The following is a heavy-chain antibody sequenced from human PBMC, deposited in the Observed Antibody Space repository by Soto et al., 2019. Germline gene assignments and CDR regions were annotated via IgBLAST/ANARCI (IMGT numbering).Heavy chain of an antibody. D-gene: IGHD6-6*01. J-gene: IGHJ4*02. CDR3: ARDAPPAFSSSISY. V-gene: IGHV4-34*09. CDR2: IYYSGNT. CDR1: GGSFSTYY. Sequence: SETLSLTCAVYGGSFSTYYWNWIRQPPGKGLEWIGYIYYSGNTYYNPSLKSRVTISVDTSKNQFSLKLSSVTAADTAVYYCARDAPPAFSSSISYWGQGTLVTVSS.